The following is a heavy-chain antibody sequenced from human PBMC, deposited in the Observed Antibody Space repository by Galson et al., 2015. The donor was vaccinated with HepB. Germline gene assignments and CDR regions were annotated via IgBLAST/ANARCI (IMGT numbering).Heavy chain of an antibody. CDR1: GYTFTSYG. Sequence: SVKVSCKASGYTFTSYGISWVRQAPGQGLEWMGWISAYNGNTNYAQKLQGRVTMTTDTSTSTAYMELRSLRSDDTAVYYCARDYRVGYGDYVDWYFDLWGRGTLVTVSS. D-gene: IGHD4-17*01. J-gene: IGHJ2*01. V-gene: IGHV1-18*04. CDR2: ISAYNGNT. CDR3: ARDYRVGYGDYVDWYFDL.